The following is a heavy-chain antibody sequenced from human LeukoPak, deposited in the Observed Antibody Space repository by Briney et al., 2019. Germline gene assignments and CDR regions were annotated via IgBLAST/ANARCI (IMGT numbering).Heavy chain of an antibody. Sequence: HPGGSLRLACAASGFTFSNYGMGWVRQAPGKGVERGSALSGSGGRTYYADSLKGRFTISRDNSKNTLYLEMSSLRAEDTAIYYCAKDRVGAILYFDYWGQGSLVTVSS. CDR3: AKDRVGAILYFDY. V-gene: IGHV3-23*01. J-gene: IGHJ4*02. CDR2: LSGSGGRT. D-gene: IGHD1-26*01. CDR1: GFTFSNYG.